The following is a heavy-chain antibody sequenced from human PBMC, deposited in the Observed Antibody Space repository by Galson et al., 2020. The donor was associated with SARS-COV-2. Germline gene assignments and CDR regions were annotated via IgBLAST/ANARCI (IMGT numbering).Heavy chain of an antibody. Sequence: SETLSLTRTVSGGSISSGSYYWSWIRQPAGKGLEWIGRIYTGVNTNYNPSLKSRVTISVDTSKNQFSLKLSSVTAADTAVYYCARESRWDLYVDHGGQGTLVTVSS. J-gene: IGHJ4*02. CDR1: GGSISSGSYY. CDR3: ARESRWDLYVDH. CDR2: IYTGVNT. V-gene: IGHV4-61*02. D-gene: IGHD1-26*01.